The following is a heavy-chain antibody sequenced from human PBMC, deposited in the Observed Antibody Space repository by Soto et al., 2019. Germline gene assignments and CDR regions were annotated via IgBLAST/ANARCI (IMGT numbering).Heavy chain of an antibody. J-gene: IGHJ4*01. Sequence: ASVKVSCKASGYTFTSYGISWVRQAPGQGLEWMGWISAYNGNTNYAQKLQGRVTMTTDTSTSTAYMELRSLRSDDTAVYYCAGERVQMGIHPTPRLIANFDYWG. D-gene: IGHD6-13*01. V-gene: IGHV1-18*01. CDR1: GYTFTSYG. CDR2: ISAYNGNT. CDR3: AGERVQMGIHPTPRLIANFDY.